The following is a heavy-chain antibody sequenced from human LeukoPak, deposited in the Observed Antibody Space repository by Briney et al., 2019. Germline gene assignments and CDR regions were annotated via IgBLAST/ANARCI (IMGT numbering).Heavy chain of an antibody. V-gene: IGHV3-48*03. CDR3: ARAADYYDSSGYQYYFDY. CDR2: ISSSGSTI. Sequence: AGSLSLSCAASGFTFSTYEMNWVRQAPGNGLEGVSYISSSGSTIYYAECVKGRFTISRDNAKNSLYLQMHSLRAEDKAVYYCARAADYYDSSGYQYYFDYWGQGTPVTVSS. CDR1: GFTFSTYE. D-gene: IGHD3-22*01. J-gene: IGHJ4*02.